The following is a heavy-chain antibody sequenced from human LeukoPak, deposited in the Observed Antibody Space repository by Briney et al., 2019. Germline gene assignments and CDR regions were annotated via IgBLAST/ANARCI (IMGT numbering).Heavy chain of an antibody. CDR1: GGSICSYY. CDR2: IYSSGST. CDR3: ARDGCSSTSCYVFDY. J-gene: IGHJ4*02. V-gene: IGHV4-4*07. D-gene: IGHD2-2*01. Sequence: SETLSLTSTVSGGSICSYYWRWLGQPAGQGLEGSRRIYSSGSTNYTPTVKSRVTLSVDTSKNQFSLELSSVTAADTAVYYCARDGCSSTSCYVFDYWGQGTLVTVSS.